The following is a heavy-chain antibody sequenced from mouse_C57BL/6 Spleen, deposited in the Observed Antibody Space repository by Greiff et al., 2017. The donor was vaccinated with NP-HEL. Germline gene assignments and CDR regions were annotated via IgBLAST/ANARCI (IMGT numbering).Heavy chain of an antibody. CDR3: ERTRDYAMDY. CDR2: IYPGSGNT. J-gene: IGHJ4*01. Sequence: QVHVKQSGPELVKPGASVKISCKASGYSFTSYYIHWVKQRPGQGLEWIGWIYPGSGNTKYNEKFKGKATLTADTSSSTAYMQLSSLASEESAVYYSERTRDYAMDYWGQGTSVTVSS. V-gene: IGHV1-66*01. CDR1: GYSFTSYY.